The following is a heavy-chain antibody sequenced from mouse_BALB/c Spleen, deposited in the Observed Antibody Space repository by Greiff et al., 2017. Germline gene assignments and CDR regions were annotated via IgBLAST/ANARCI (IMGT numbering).Heavy chain of an antibody. J-gene: IGHJ4*01. CDR1: GFSLTSYG. V-gene: IGHV2-9*02. D-gene: IGHD2-2*01. CDR3: ARGLDGYDEGYYYAMDY. Sequence: QVQLKESGPGLVAPSQSLSITCTVSGFSLTSYGVHWVRQPPGKGLEWLGVIWAGGSTNYNSALMSRLSISKDNSKSQVFLKMNSLQTDDTAMYYCARGLDGYDEGYYYAMDYWGQGTSVTVSS. CDR2: IWAGGST.